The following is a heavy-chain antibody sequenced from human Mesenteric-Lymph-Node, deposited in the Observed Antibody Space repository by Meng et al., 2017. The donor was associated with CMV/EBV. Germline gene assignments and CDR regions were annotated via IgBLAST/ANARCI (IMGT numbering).Heavy chain of an antibody. Sequence: SLSTSGVGVGWIRQPPGKALEWLALIYWNDDKRYSPSLKSRLTITKDTSKNQVVLTMTNMDPVDTATYYCAHSPLDDYKPPYNWSDPWGQGTLVTVSS. J-gene: IGHJ5*02. V-gene: IGHV2-5*01. CDR2: IYWNDDK. D-gene: IGHD5-24*01. CDR1: SLSTSGVG. CDR3: AHSPLDDYKPPYNWSDP.